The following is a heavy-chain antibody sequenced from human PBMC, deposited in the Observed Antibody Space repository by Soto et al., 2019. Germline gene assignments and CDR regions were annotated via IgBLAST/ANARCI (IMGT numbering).Heavy chain of an antibody. CDR2: IYYSGRT. CDR3: ARGSFSSSSSWFDP. V-gene: IGHV4-31*03. J-gene: IGHJ5*02. Sequence: PSETLSLTCTVSGGSISSGGYYWSWIRQHPGKGLEWIGYIYYSGRTYYPSLHSRVSIAVDTTENQFSLKLTSVTAADTSVYYCARGSFSSSSSWFDPWGRGTLVTVS. CDR1: GGSISSGGYY. D-gene: IGHD6-6*01.